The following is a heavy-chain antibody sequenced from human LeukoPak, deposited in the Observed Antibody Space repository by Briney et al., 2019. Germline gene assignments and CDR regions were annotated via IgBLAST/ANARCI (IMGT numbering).Heavy chain of an antibody. CDR1: GFTFSSYS. D-gene: IGHD3-22*01. Sequence: PGGSLRLSCAASGFTFSSYSMNWVRQAPGKGLGWVSSISSSSSYIYYADSVKGRFTISRDNSKNTLYLQMNSLRAEDTAVYYCAKHYDRSGYHNFDYWGQGTLVTVSS. J-gene: IGHJ4*02. CDR2: ISSSSSYI. CDR3: AKHYDRSGYHNFDY. V-gene: IGHV3-21*04.